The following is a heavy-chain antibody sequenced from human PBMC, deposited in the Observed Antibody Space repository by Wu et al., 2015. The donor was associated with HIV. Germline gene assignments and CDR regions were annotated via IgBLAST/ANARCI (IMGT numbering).Heavy chain of an antibody. J-gene: IGHJ6*02. D-gene: IGHD6-19*01. V-gene: IGHV1-8*01. CDR3: ARESIAVAGIYYYGMDV. Sequence: QVQLVQSGAEVKKPGASVKVSCKASGYTFTSYDINWVRQATGQGLEWMGWMNPNSGNTGYAQKFQGRVTMTRNTSISTAYMELSSLRSEDTAVYYCARESIAVAGIYYYGMDVWGQGPRXPSP. CDR1: GYTFTSYD. CDR2: MNPNSGNT.